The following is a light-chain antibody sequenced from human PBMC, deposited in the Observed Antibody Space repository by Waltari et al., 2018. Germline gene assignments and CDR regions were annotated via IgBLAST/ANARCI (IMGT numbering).Light chain of an antibody. Sequence: DVVVTQSPLSLPVTLGQPASIPCRSSQSLVSSDGNTYLNWFHLRPGQSPRRLIYETSKRDSGVPDRFSGSGSGAGFTLKISRVEAEDVGIYYCMQATHWPYTFGKGTKLEIK. CDR2: ETS. V-gene: IGKV2-30*01. CDR1: QSLVSSDGNTY. CDR3: MQATHWPYT. J-gene: IGKJ2*01.